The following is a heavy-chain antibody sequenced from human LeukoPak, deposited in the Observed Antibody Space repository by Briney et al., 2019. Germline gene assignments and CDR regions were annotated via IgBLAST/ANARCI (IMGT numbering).Heavy chain of an antibody. Sequence: SGGSLRLSCAASGFTFTNYAMSWVRQTPGKGLGWVSAISDSGGSTYYADSVKGRFTISRDNAKNTLYLQMNSLRAEDTAIYYCAKRIQWEWTYYYGMDVWGQGTTVTVSS. CDR2: ISDSGGST. J-gene: IGHJ6*02. CDR1: GFTFTNYA. D-gene: IGHD1-26*01. V-gene: IGHV3-23*01. CDR3: AKRIQWEWTYYYGMDV.